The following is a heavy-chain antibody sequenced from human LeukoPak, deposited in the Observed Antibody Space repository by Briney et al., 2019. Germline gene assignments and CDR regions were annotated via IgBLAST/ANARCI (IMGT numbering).Heavy chain of an antibody. J-gene: IGHJ5*02. CDR2: INHSGST. D-gene: IGHD5-18*01. CDR3: ARALGYSYGYPSGWFDP. CDR1: GGSFSGYY. V-gene: IGHV4-34*01. Sequence: PSETLSLTCAVYGGSFSGYYWSWIRQPPGKGLEWIGEINHSGSTNYNPSLKSRVTISVDTSKNQFSLKLSSVTAADTAVYYCARALGYSYGYPSGWFDPWGQGTLVTVSS.